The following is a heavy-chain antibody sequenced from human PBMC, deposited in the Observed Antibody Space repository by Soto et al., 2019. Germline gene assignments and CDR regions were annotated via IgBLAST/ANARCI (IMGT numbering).Heavy chain of an antibody. Sequence: EVQLLDSGGGVVQPGGSLRLSCTASGFTFSSFGMSWVRQAPGKGLECVSAISDDGGSTYHADSVKGRFTISRDNSKNTLYLQMDSLRDEDTALYICAKIGSGGYPRALDRWGPGTMVTVPS. CDR3: AKIGSGGYPRALDR. CDR1: GFTFSSFG. D-gene: IGHD6-19*01. CDR2: ISDDGGST. V-gene: IGHV3-23*01. J-gene: IGHJ3*02.